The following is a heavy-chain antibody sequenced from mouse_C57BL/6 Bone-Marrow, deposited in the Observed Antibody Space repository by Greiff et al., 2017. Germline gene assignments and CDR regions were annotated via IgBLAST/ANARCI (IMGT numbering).Heavy chain of an antibody. D-gene: IGHD1-1*01. J-gene: IGHJ2*01. CDR1: GYTFTSYT. CDR2: INPSSGYT. Sequence: VQLQHSGAELARPGASVKMSCKASGYTFTSYTMHWVKQRPGQGLEWIGYINPSSGYTKYNQKFKDKATLTADQSSSTAYLQLSSLTSEDSAVYYCGRCYYCSSYYFAYWGQGTTLTVAS. CDR3: GRCYYCSSYYFAY. V-gene: IGHV1-4*01.